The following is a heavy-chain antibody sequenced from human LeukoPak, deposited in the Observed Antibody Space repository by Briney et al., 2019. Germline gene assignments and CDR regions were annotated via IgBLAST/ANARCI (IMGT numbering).Heavy chain of an antibody. Sequence: GGSLRLSCAASGFTFSDYVMSWVRQAPGKGLEWVSYINHNGETIFYPDFVKGRFTISRDNAKNSLYLQMNRLRGEDTAVYYCARDHDWAFHYWGQGTLVTVSS. CDR3: ARDHDWAFHY. D-gene: IGHD3-9*01. V-gene: IGHV3-48*01. J-gene: IGHJ4*02. CDR1: GFTFSDYV. CDR2: INHNGETI.